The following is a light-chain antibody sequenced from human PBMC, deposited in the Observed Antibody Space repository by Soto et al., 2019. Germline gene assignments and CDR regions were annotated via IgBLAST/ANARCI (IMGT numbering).Light chain of an antibody. CDR3: SSYTVSSTRI. J-gene: IGLJ2*01. CDR2: EVS. Sequence: QSALTQPASVSGSPGESITISCTGTSIDVGAYNYVSWYQQHPGKAPKLMISEVSNRPSGVSSRFSGSKSGNTASLTISGLQDEDEADYYCSSYTVSSTRIFGGGTKVTVL. CDR1: SIDVGAYNY. V-gene: IGLV2-14*01.